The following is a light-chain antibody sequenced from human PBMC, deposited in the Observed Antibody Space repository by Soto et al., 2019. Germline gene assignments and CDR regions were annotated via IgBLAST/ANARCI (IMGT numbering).Light chain of an antibody. CDR1: QSISSW. CDR3: QQYNSYSGT. V-gene: IGKV1-5*03. CDR2: KAS. J-gene: IGKJ1*01. Sequence: DIQMTQSPSTLSESVGDRVTITCRASQSISSWFAWYQQKPGKAPKLLIYKASSLESGVPSRFSGSGSGTEFTLTIRGLQPDDFAYYYCQQYNSYSGTFGQGTKGEIQ.